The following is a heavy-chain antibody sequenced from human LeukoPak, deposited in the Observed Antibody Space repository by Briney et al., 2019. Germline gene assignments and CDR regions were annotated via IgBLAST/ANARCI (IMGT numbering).Heavy chain of an antibody. CDR3: ARVREWPTWFDP. CDR1: GVSISSYY. Sequence: PSETLSLTCTVSGVSISSYYWSWIRQPPGKGLEWIGYIYYRGSTYYNPSLKSRVTISVDTSKNQFSLKLSSVTAADTAVYYCARVREWPTWFDPWGQGTLVTVSS. CDR2: IYYRGST. V-gene: IGHV4-59*12. D-gene: IGHD2-8*01. J-gene: IGHJ5*02.